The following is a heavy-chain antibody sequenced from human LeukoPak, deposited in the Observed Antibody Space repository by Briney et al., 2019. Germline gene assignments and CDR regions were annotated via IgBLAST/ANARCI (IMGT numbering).Heavy chain of an antibody. J-gene: IGHJ4*02. CDR1: GGSISSSSYY. V-gene: IGHV4-39*07. CDR3: ALLPMVRGMLDY. Sequence: SETLSLTCTVSGGSISSSSYYWGWIRQPPGKGLEWIGSIYYSGSTYYNPSLKSRVTISVDTSKNQFSLKLSSVTAADTAVYYCALLPMVRGMLDYWGQGTLVTVSS. D-gene: IGHD3-10*01. CDR2: IYYSGST.